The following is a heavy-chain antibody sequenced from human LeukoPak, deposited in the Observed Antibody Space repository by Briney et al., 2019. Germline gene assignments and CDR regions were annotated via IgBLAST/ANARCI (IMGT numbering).Heavy chain of an antibody. CDR3: ARGDSSGYYGDYYFDY. CDR2: IYHSGST. D-gene: IGHD3-22*01. V-gene: IGHV4-38-2*02. Sequence: PSETLSLTCTVSGYSISSGYYWGWIRQPPGKGLEWIGSIYHSGSTYYNPSLESRVTISVDTSKNQFSLKLSSVTAADTAVYYCARGDSSGYYGDYYFDYWGQGTLVTVSS. CDR1: GYSISSGYY. J-gene: IGHJ4*02.